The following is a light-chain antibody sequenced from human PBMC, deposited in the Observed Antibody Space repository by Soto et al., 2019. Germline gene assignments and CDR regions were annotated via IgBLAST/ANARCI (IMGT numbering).Light chain of an antibody. CDR1: SSDVGGYNY. J-gene: IGLJ1*01. Sequence: QSVLTQPRSVSGSPGQSVTISCTGTSSDVGGYNYVSWYQQHPGKAPKLMIYDVSKRPSGVPDRFSGSKSGNTASLIISRLQTEDEADYYCVSFTSSTTYVFGSGTKVTVL. V-gene: IGLV2-11*01. CDR2: DVS. CDR3: VSFTSSTTYV.